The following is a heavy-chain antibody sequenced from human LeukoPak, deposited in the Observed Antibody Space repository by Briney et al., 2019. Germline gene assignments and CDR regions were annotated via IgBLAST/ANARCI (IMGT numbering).Heavy chain of an antibody. Sequence: GGSLRLSCAASGFTVSSNYMSWVRQAPGKGLEWVSVIYSGGSTYYADSVKGRFTISRDNSKNTLYLQMNSRRAEDTAVYYCARDRDSSGWYLDYWGQGTLVTVSS. CDR2: IYSGGST. D-gene: IGHD6-19*01. J-gene: IGHJ4*02. CDR3: ARDRDSSGWYLDY. V-gene: IGHV3-53*01. CDR1: GFTVSSNY.